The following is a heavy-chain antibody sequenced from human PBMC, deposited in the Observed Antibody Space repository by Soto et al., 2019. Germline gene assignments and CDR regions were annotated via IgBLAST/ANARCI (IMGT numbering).Heavy chain of an antibody. J-gene: IGHJ4*02. Sequence: EVQLVESGGGLVQPGGSLKLSCAASGFTFSGSAIHWVRQASGKGLEWVGHIRSKPNSYATAYAASVKGRFTISRDDSKNTADLQMNSLKTEDTAVYYCTRLELATADTKDDYWGQGTLVTVSS. CDR2: IRSKPNSYAT. CDR3: TRLELATADTKDDY. CDR1: GFTFSGSA. V-gene: IGHV3-73*01. D-gene: IGHD6-13*01.